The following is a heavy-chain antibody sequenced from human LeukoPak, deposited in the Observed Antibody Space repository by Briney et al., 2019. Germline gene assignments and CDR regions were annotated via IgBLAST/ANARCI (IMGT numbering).Heavy chain of an antibody. CDR1: GFTFSSYS. V-gene: IGHV3-20*04. J-gene: IGHJ4*02. CDR2: INWNGGST. D-gene: IGHD2-2*02. Sequence: PGGSLRLSCAASGFTFSSYSMNWVRQAPGKGLEWVSGINWNGGSTGYADSVKGRFTISRDNAKNSLYLQMNSLRAEDTALYYCARVGYCSSTSCHTISAVVVYFDYWGQGTLVTVSS. CDR3: ARVGYCSSTSCHTISAVVVYFDY.